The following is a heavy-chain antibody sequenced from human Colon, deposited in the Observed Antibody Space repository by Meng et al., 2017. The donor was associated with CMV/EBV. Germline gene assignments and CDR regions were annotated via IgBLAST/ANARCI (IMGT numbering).Heavy chain of an antibody. CDR2: IHSSGST. J-gene: IGHJ3*02. Sequence: GSLSLTCTVSGGSFNSNNYYWGWIRQPPGKGLFWIGSIHSSGSTYYNPSLKSRVTISIDMSKNHFSLRLSSVTAADTAVYFCARAGGVVAPAATVAFDIWGQGTMVTVSS. V-gene: IGHV4-39*07. D-gene: IGHD2-2*01. CDR1: GGSFNSNNYY. CDR3: ARAGGVVAPAATVAFDI.